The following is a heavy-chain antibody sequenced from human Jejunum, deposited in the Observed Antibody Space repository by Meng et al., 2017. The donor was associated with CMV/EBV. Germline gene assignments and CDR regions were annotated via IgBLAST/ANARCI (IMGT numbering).Heavy chain of an antibody. CDR1: GGSIGSGDYY. J-gene: IGHJ4*02. D-gene: IGHD3-3*01. Sequence: QVQVPELGPGVVKPSQTLSLTCSVSGGSIGSGDYYWSWIRQPPGKGLEWIGYIHDTGSTYYNPSLKSRVDISLGTSRNHFSLTLSSVTAEDTAVYFCARGSIFVSFDSWGQGTLVTVSS. CDR3: ARGSIFVSFDS. CDR2: IHDTGST. V-gene: IGHV4-30-4*08.